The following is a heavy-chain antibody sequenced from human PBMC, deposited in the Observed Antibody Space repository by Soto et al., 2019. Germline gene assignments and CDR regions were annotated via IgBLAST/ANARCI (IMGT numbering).Heavy chain of an antibody. J-gene: IGHJ5*02. CDR3: ARSSGVSATNWFDA. Sequence: QVHLQESGPGLVKPSGTLSLTCGVSGGSISSINWWSWVRQTPGKGLEWIGEIYYSGSTNYNPSLTSRVTMSIDKSKNQVFLNLTSVTAADTALYYCARSSGVSATNWFDAWGQGTLVTVSS. CDR2: IYYSGST. CDR1: GGSISSINW. V-gene: IGHV4-4*02. D-gene: IGHD3-10*01.